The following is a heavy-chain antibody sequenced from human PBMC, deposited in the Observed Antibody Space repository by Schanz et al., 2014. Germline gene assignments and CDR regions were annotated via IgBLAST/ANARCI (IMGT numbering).Heavy chain of an antibody. V-gene: IGHV3-33*01. CDR3: ARGIITMVRGGDVGAFDI. D-gene: IGHD3-10*01. J-gene: IGHJ3*02. CDR1: GFTFRSYG. CDR2: ISYDGSSK. Sequence: QVQLVESGGGVVQPGRSLRLSCAASGFTFRSYGMHWVRQAPGKGLEWVALISYDGSSKNHADSVQGRFTISRDNSKNALYLQMDSLRAEDTAVYYCARGIITMVRGGDVGAFDIWGQGTMVTVS.